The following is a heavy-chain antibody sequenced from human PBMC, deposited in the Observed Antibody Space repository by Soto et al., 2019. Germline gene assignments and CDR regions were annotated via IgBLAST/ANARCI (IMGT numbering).Heavy chain of an antibody. J-gene: IGHJ4*02. D-gene: IGHD6-19*01. Sequence: ASVKVSCKASGYTFNGYYMHWVRQAPGQGLEWMGWINPNSGGTNYAQKFQGWVTMTRDTSISTAYMELSRLRSDDTAVYYCARSAVIAVAGIDFDYWGQGTLVTVSS. CDR2: INPNSGGT. CDR1: GYTFNGYY. CDR3: ARSAVIAVAGIDFDY. V-gene: IGHV1-2*04.